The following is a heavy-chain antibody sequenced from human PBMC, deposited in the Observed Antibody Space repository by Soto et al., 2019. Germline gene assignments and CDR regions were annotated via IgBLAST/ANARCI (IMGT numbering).Heavy chain of an antibody. Sequence: NPSETLSLTCTVSGGSISSSSYYWGWIRQPPGKGLEWIGSIYYSGSTYYNPSLKSRVTISVDTSKNQFSLKLSSVTAADTAVYYCATLSAAAGWDYWGQGTLVTVS. CDR2: IYYSGST. V-gene: IGHV4-39*01. D-gene: IGHD6-13*01. CDR3: ATLSAAAGWDY. CDR1: GGSISSSSYY. J-gene: IGHJ4*02.